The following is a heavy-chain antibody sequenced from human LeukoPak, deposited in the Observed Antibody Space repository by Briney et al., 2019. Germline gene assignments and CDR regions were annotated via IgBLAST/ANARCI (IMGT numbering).Heavy chain of an antibody. CDR2: IKLDGSEK. Sequence: GGSLRLSCAASGFTFNNAWMSWVRQAPGKGLEWVANIKLDGSEKNYVDSVKGRFTISRDNTKNSLYLQMNSLRVEDTAVFYCARDQYDTWSRRGNFDSWGQGTLVIVSS. CDR1: GFTFNNAW. J-gene: IGHJ4*02. D-gene: IGHD3-3*01. V-gene: IGHV3-7*03. CDR3: ARDQYDTWSRRGNFDS.